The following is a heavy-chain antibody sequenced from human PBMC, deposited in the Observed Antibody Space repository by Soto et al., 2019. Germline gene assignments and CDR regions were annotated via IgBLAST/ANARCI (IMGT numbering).Heavy chain of an antibody. CDR1: GFTFSTYS. Sequence: GGSLRLSCAASGFTFSTYSMNWVRQAPGKGLEWVAVISYDGNNKYYADSVKGRFTISRDNSKNTLYLQMNSLRAEDTAVYYCAKSVYNWNDGFFDNWGQGTLVTVSS. D-gene: IGHD1-1*01. J-gene: IGHJ4*02. V-gene: IGHV3-30*18. CDR3: AKSVYNWNDGFFDN. CDR2: ISYDGNNK.